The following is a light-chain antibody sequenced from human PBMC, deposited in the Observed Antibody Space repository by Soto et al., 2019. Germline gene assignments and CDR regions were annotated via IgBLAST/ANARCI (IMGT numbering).Light chain of an antibody. CDR1: QSVSSN. V-gene: IGKV3-15*01. Sequence: EIVMTHSPATLSVSPGERATISCRASQSVSSNLAWYQQKPGQAPRLLIYGASTRATGIPARFSGGGSGTEFTLTISSLQSEDFAVYYCQQYNNWPRTFGQGTKVDIK. CDR3: QQYNNWPRT. J-gene: IGKJ1*01. CDR2: GAS.